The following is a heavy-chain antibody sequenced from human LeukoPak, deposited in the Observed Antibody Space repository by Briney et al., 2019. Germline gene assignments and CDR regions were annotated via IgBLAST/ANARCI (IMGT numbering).Heavy chain of an antibody. D-gene: IGHD4-17*01. CDR3: AYGDYGDSDFYYYYGMDV. CDR2: IIPILGIA. J-gene: IGHJ6*02. Sequence: ASVKVSCKASGGTFTSYAISWVRQAPGQGLEWMGRIIPILGIANYAQKFQGRVTITSDKSTSTAYMELSSLRSEATAVYYCAYGDYGDSDFYYYYGMDVWGQGTTVTVSS. CDR1: GGTFTSYA. V-gene: IGHV1-69*04.